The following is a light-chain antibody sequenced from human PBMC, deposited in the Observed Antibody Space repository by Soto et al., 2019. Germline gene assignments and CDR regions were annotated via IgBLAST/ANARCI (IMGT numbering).Light chain of an antibody. CDR2: EVV. J-gene: IGLJ1*01. Sequence: QSVLTQPPSASGSPGQSVTISCTGTKSDIGVYDFVSWYQHHPGKAPRLIIYEVVQRPSGVPDRFSGSKSGNTASLTVSGLQAAHEADYYCAEWDDSLNGSVFGSGTKVTVL. V-gene: IGLV2-8*01. CDR3: AEWDDSLNGSV. CDR1: KSDIGVYDF.